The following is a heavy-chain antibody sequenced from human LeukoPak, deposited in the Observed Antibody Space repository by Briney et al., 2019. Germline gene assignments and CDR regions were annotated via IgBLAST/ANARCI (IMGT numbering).Heavy chain of an antibody. D-gene: IGHD6-13*01. Sequence: SETLSLTCTVSGGSISSSSYYWGWIRQPPGKGLQWIGSIYYSGSTYYNPSLKSRVTISVDTSKNQFSLKLSSVTAADTAVYYCARPKGIAAAGTYFDYWGQGTLVTVSS. CDR3: ARPKGIAAAGTYFDY. V-gene: IGHV4-39*01. CDR2: IYYSGST. J-gene: IGHJ4*02. CDR1: GGSISSSSYY.